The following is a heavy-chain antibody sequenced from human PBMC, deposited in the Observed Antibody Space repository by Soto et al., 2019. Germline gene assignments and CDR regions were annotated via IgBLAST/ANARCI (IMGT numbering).Heavy chain of an antibody. CDR1: GASFKCYD. Sequence: SSETLSLTCPISGASFKCYDWGWIRHPPGKGLAWIGEINHSGSTNYNPSLKSRVTISVDTSKNQFSLKLSSVTAADTAVYYCARDSPIEYYDSSGPALYYYGMEVCRQGTTVTVSS. V-gene: IGHV4-34*01. CDR3: ARDSPIEYYDSSGPALYYYGMEV. J-gene: IGHJ6*02. CDR2: INHSGST. D-gene: IGHD3-22*01.